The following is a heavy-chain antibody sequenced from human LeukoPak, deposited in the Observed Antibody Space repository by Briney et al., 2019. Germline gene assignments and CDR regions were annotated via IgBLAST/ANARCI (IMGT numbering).Heavy chain of an antibody. D-gene: IGHD6-19*01. V-gene: IGHV1-46*01. Sequence: GSVKVSCKASGYTFTNYYIHWMRQAPGQGLEWMGIINHSGGSNSNAQNFQGRVTMTRDTSTSTVYMEMSSLRYEDTAVYYCARVGDSSNSWFDPWGQGTLVTVSS. CDR1: GYTFTNYY. CDR2: INHSGGSN. J-gene: IGHJ5*02. CDR3: ARVGDSSNSWFDP.